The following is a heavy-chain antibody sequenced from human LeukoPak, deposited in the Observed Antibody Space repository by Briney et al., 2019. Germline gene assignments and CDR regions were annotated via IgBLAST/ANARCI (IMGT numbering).Heavy chain of an antibody. J-gene: IGHJ4*02. D-gene: IGHD5-18*01. V-gene: IGHV4-59*01. CDR2: IYYSGST. Sequence: SETLSLTCSVSGGSISSYYWSWIRQPPGKGLEWIGYIYYSGSTNYNPSLKSRVTISVDTSKNQFSLKLSSVIAADTAAYYCARDQGGHSYGFFDYWGQGTLVTVSS. CDR1: GGSISSYY. CDR3: ARDQGGHSYGFFDY.